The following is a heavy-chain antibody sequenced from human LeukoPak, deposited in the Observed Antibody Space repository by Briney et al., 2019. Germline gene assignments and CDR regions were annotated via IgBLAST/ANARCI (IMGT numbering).Heavy chain of an antibody. V-gene: IGHV3-33*01. CDR1: GFTLSSYG. Sequence: GGSLRLSCAASGFTLSSYGMHWVRQAPGKGLEWVAVIWYDGSNKYYADSVKGRFTISRDNSKNTLYLQMNSLRAEDTAVYYCARVEGYCSSTSCPDYYYYGMDVWGQGTTVTVSS. J-gene: IGHJ6*02. CDR2: IWYDGSNK. D-gene: IGHD2-2*01. CDR3: ARVEGYCSSTSCPDYYYYGMDV.